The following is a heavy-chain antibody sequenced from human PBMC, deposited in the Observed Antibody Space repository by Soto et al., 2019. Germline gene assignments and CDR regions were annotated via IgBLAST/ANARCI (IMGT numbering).Heavy chain of an antibody. Sequence: EVQLVESGGGLIQPGGSLRLSCAASGFTVSSNYMSWVRQAPGKGLEWVSVIYSGGSTYYADSVKGRFTISRDNSKNTLYLQMNSLRAEDTAVYYCARDFVVVAAASRGSYYYYGMDVWGQGTTVTVSS. J-gene: IGHJ6*02. CDR2: IYSGGST. V-gene: IGHV3-53*01. CDR3: ARDFVVVAAASRGSYYYYGMDV. CDR1: GFTVSSNY. D-gene: IGHD2-15*01.